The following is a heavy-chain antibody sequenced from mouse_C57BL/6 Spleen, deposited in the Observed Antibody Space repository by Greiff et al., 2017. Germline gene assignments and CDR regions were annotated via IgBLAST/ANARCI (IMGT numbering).Heavy chain of an antibody. CDR1: GYTFTSYW. CDR2: IYPGTGST. D-gene: IGHD4-1*01. Sequence: QVQLKQPGAELVKPGASVKMSCKASGYTFTSYWITWVKQRPGQGLEWIGDIYPGTGSTNYNEKFKSKATLTVDTSSSTAYMQLSSLTSEDSAVYYCARSVQLTGDDYWGQGTTLTVSS. V-gene: IGHV1-55*01. J-gene: IGHJ2*01. CDR3: ARSVQLTGDDY.